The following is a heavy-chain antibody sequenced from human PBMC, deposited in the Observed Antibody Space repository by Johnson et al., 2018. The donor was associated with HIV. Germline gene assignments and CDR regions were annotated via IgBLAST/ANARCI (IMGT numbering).Heavy chain of an antibody. J-gene: IGHJ3*02. V-gene: IGHV3-66*01. CDR3: AKDLRASIPTSSSAFDI. CDR2: IDTAGST. CDR1: GFTVSSNY. Sequence: EVQLVESGGGLVRPGGSLRLSCTASGFTVSSNYMSWVRQAPGTGLEWVSVIDTAGSTYDADSVKGRFTISRDNAKNSLYLQMNSLRAEDTALYYCAKDLRASIPTSSSAFDIWGQGTMVTVSS. D-gene: IGHD2-2*02.